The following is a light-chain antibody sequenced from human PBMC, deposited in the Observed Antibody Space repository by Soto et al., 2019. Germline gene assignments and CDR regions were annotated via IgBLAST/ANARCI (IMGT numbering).Light chain of an antibody. V-gene: IGKV3-11*01. CDR2: DAS. Sequence: EIVLTQSPATLSLSPGERATLSCRASQSVSSYLAWYQQKPGQAPRLLIYDASNRATRIPARFSGSGSGTDFTLTISSLEPEDFAVYYCQQYGSSQWTFGQGTKVEIK. J-gene: IGKJ1*01. CDR1: QSVSSY. CDR3: QQYGSSQWT.